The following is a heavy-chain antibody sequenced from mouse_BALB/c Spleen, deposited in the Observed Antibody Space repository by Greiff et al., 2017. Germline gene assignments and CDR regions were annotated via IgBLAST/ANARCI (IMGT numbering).Heavy chain of an antibody. V-gene: IGHV5-4*02. J-gene: IGHJ4*01. CDR2: ISDGGSYT. Sequence: EVQLVESGGGLVKPGGSLKLSCAASGFSFSDYYMYWVRQTPEKRLEWVATISDGGSYTYYPDSVKGRFTISRDNAKNNLYLQMSSLKSEDAAVDCCAGEDDGNAMDYWGQGTSVTVSS. D-gene: IGHD2-1*01. CDR3: AGEDDGNAMDY. CDR1: GFSFSDYY.